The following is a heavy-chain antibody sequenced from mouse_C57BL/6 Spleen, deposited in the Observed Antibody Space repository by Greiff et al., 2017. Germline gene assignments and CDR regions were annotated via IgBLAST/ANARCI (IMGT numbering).Heavy chain of an antibody. Sequence: VQLKESGEGLVKPGVSLNLSSAASGFTFTSYAISWVRQTLEKRLEWVAYISSGGVYIYYADTVKGRFTISRDNARNTPYLQMSSLKSEDTAMYYCTKRNYAMDYWGQGTSVTVSS. CDR3: TKRNYAMDY. CDR2: ISSGGVYI. V-gene: IGHV5-9-1*02. CDR1: GFTFTSYA. J-gene: IGHJ4*01.